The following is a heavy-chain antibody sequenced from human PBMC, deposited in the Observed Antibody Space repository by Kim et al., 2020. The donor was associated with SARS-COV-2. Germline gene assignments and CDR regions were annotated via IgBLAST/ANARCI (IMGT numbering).Heavy chain of an antibody. CDR3: ASDKDYYDSSGYLWFDYYSMDV. J-gene: IGHJ6*02. CDR1: GYSFIRYG. CDR2: ISAYNGNT. Sequence: ASVKVSCKASGYSFIRYGMSWVRQAPGQGLEWMGWISAYNGNTNYAQKFQGRVTMTTDTSTSTAYMDLRSLRSDDTAVYYCASDKDYYDSSGYLWFDYYSMDVWGQGTTVTVSS. D-gene: IGHD3-22*01. V-gene: IGHV1-18*01.